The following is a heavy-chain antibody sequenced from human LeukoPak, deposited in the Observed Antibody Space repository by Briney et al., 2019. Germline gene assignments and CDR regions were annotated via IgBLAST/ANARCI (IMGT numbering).Heavy chain of an antibody. Sequence: SGTLSLTCTVSGGSISSYYWSWIRQPPGKGLEWIGYIYYNGSTNYNPSLKSRVTISVDTSKNQFSLKLSSVTAADTAVYYCASATGYSSGWYDYWGQGTLVTVSS. J-gene: IGHJ4*02. CDR1: GGSISSYY. V-gene: IGHV4-59*01. CDR2: IYYNGST. D-gene: IGHD6-19*01. CDR3: ASATGYSSGWYDY.